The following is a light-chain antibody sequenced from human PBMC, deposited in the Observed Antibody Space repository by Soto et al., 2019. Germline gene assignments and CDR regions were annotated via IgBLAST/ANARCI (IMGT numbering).Light chain of an antibody. CDR3: QQYDNFPLT. CDR1: QDIKKY. V-gene: IGKV1-33*01. CDR2: DAS. J-gene: IGKJ4*01. Sequence: DIQMTQSPSSLSASVGDRVTITCQASQDIKKYLNWYQQRSGKAPKLLIYDASDLETGVPSRFSGSGSGTDFTLTISSLKAEDFATYYCQQYDNFPLTLGGGTKVDIK.